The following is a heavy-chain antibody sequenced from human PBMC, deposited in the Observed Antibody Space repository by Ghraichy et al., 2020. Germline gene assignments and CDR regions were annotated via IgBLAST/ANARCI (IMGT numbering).Heavy chain of an antibody. CDR3: ARHYTVTTNWYFDL. D-gene: IGHD4-17*01. V-gene: IGHV4-4*09. Sequence: SETLSLTCTVSGGSISSYYWSWIRQPLGKGLEWIGYIYTSGSTNYNPSLKSRVTISVDTSKNQFSLKLSSVTAADTAVYYCARHYTVTTNWYFDLWGRGTLVTVSS. CDR1: GGSISSYY. CDR2: IYTSGST. J-gene: IGHJ2*01.